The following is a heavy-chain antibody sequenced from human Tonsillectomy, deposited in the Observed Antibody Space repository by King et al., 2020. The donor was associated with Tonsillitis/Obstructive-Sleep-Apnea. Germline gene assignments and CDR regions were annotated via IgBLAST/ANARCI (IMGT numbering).Heavy chain of an antibody. Sequence: VQLQESGPGLVKPSQTLSLTCTVSGGSISSGGYYWSWIRQHPGKVLEWIGYIYYSGSTYYNPSLKSRVNISVETSKNQFYLKLSSVTAADTAVYYCARDSCSSTSCYTGIVDYWGQGTLVTVSS. J-gene: IGHJ4*02. CDR2: IYYSGST. CDR1: GGSISSGGYY. V-gene: IGHV4-31*03. D-gene: IGHD2-2*02. CDR3: ARDSCSSTSCYTGIVDY.